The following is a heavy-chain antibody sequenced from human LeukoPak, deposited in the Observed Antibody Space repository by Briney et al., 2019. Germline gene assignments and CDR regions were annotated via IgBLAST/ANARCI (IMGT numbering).Heavy chain of an antibody. D-gene: IGHD6-13*01. V-gene: IGHV4-34*01. CDR1: GGSFSGYY. CDR3: ATQRREQQLGGDY. J-gene: IGHJ4*02. CDR2: INHSGST. Sequence: SETLSLTCAVYGGSFSGYYWSWLRQPPGKGLEWIGEINHSGSTNYNPSLKSRVTISVDTSKNQFSLKLSSVTAADTAVYYCATQRREQQLGGDYWGQGTLVTVSS.